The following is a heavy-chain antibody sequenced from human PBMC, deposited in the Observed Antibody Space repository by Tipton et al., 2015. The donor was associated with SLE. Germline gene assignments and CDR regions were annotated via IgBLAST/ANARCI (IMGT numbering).Heavy chain of an antibody. V-gene: IGHV4-39*07. Sequence: TLSLTCTVSGGSISSDSYYWGWIRQPPGKGLEWIGYIYHSGTTYYNPSLKSRVTILVETSKNQFSLKVSSVTAADTAVYYCARVNEYTSTWYVQDHYYFGMDVWGQGTTVTVSS. CDR3: ARVNEYTSTWYVQDHYYFGMDV. CDR1: GGSISSDSYY. D-gene: IGHD6-13*01. J-gene: IGHJ6*02. CDR2: IYHSGTT.